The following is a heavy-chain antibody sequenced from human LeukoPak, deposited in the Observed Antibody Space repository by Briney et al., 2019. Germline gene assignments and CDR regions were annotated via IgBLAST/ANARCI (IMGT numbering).Heavy chain of an antibody. D-gene: IGHD2-2*01. V-gene: IGHV4-39*01. CDR1: GGSISSSSYY. CDR2: IYYSGST. CDR3: ARARGEYCSSTSCYNWFDP. Sequence: SQTLSLTCTVSGGSISSSSYYWGWIRQPPGKGLEWIGSIYYSGSTYYNPSLKSRVTISVDTSKDQFSLKLSSVTAADTAVYYCARARGEYCSSTSCYNWFDPWAREPWSPSPQ. J-gene: IGHJ5*02.